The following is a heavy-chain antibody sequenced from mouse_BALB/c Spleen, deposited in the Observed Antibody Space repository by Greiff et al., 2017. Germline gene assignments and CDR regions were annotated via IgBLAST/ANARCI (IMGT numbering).Heavy chain of an antibody. J-gene: IGHJ4*01. CDR3: ARSSMITTGYAMDY. CDR1: GFTFSSFG. Sequence: EVKVVESGGGLVQPGGSRKLSCAASGFTFSSFGMHWVRQAPEKGLEWVAYISSGSSTIYYADTVKGRFTISRDNPKNTLFLQMTSLRSEDTAMYYCARSSMITTGYAMDYWGQGTSVTVSS. D-gene: IGHD2-4*01. CDR2: ISSGSSTI. V-gene: IGHV5-17*02.